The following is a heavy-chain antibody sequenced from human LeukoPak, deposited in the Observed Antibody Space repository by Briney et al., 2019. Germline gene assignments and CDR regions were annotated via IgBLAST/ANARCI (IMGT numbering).Heavy chain of an antibody. CDR3: VSFYETY. CDR2: ISYDGSNK. CDR1: GFTFSSYA. V-gene: IGHV3-30-3*01. J-gene: IGHJ4*02. D-gene: IGHD2/OR15-2a*01. Sequence: GGSLRLSCAASGFTFSSYAMHWVRQAPGKGLEWVAVISYDGSNKYYADSVKGRFTISKDNAKNTVYLQMNSLRAEDTAVYYCVSFYETYWGRGTLVTVSS.